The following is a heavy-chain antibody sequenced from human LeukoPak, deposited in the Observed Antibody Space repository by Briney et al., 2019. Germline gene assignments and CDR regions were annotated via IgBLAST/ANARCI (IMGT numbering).Heavy chain of an antibody. D-gene: IGHD3-22*01. CDR3: AKALTPYDSSGYYYVGY. CDR2: ISYDGSNK. Sequence: GRSLRLSCAASGFTFSSYGMHWVRQAPGKGLEWVAVISYDGSNKYYADSVKGRFTISRDNSKNTLYLQMNSLRAEDTAVYYCAKALTPYDSSGYYYVGYWGQGTLVTVSS. CDR1: GFTFSSYG. J-gene: IGHJ4*02. V-gene: IGHV3-30*18.